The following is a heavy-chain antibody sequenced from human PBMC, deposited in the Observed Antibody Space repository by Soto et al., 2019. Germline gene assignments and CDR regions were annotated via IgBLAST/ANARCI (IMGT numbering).Heavy chain of an antibody. CDR1: GGTFSSYA. V-gene: IGHV1-69*13. CDR3: ARSRGYYDSSGYYQYYYYYGMDV. D-gene: IGHD3-22*01. Sequence: SVKVSCKASGGTFSSYAISWVRQAPGQGLEWMGGIIPIFGTANYAQKFQGRVTITADESTSTAYMELSSLRSEDTAVYYCARSRGYYDSSGYYQYYYYYGMDVWGQGTTVTVSS. CDR2: IIPIFGTA. J-gene: IGHJ6*02.